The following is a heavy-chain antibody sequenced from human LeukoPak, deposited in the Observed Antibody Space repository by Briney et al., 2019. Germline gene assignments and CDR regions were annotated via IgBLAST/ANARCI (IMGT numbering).Heavy chain of an antibody. CDR3: ARGVVEVGYSCGFFDY. CDR2: MNPNSGNT. J-gene: IGHJ4*02. V-gene: IGHV1-8*01. Sequence: ASVKVSCKASGYTFTSYDINWVRQATGQGLEWMGWMNPNSGNTGYARKFQGRVTMTRNTSISTAYMELSSLRSEDTAVYYCARGVVEVGYSCGFFDYWGQGTLVTVSS. CDR1: GYTFTSYD. D-gene: IGHD5-18*01.